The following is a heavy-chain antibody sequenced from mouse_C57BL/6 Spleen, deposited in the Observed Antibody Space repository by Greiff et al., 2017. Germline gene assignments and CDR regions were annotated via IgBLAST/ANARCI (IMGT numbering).Heavy chain of an antibody. V-gene: IGHV1-4*01. CDR3: ASSSYGFDY. CDR1: GYTFTSYT. J-gene: IGHJ2*01. CDR2: INPSSGYT. D-gene: IGHD1-1*01. Sequence: VQLQQSGAELAKPGASVKMSCKASGYTFTSYTMHWVKQRPGQGLEWIGYINPSSGYTKYNQKFKDKATLTADKSSSTAYMQLSSLTSEDSAVYYCASSSYGFDYWGQGTTLTVSS.